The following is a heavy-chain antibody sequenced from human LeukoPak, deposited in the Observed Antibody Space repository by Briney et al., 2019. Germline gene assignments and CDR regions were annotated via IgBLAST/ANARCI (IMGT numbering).Heavy chain of an antibody. CDR3: ARNYYYDSSGSLDY. V-gene: IGHV1-2*06. J-gene: IGHJ4*02. CDR2: INPNSGGT. CDR1: GYTFTGYY. Sequence: ASVKVSCKASGYTFTGYYMHWVRQAPGQGLEWMGRINPNSGGTNYAQKFQGRVTMTRDTSISTAYMEPSRLRSDDTAVYYCARNYYYDSSGSLDYWGQGTLVTVSS. D-gene: IGHD3-22*01.